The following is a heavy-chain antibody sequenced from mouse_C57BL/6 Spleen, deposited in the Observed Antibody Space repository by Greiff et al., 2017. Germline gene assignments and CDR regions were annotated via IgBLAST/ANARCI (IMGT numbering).Heavy chain of an antibody. J-gene: IGHJ2*01. V-gene: IGHV1-15*01. Sequence: QVQLKESGAELVRPGASVTLSCKASGYTFTDYEMHWVKQTPVHGLEWIGAIDPETGGTAYNQKFKGKAILTADKSSRTAYMELRSLTSEDSAVYYCTSVSSDYWGQGTTLTVSS. CDR2: IDPETGGT. CDR3: TSVSSDY. CDR1: GYTFTDYE.